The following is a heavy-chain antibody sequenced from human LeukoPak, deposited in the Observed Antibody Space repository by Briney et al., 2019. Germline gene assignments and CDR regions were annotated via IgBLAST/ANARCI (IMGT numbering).Heavy chain of an antibody. CDR3: AKDKGCGGDCYWYCFDY. CDR2: ISYDGSNK. D-gene: IGHD2-21*02. Sequence: GGSLRLSCAASGFTFSSYGMHWVRRAPGKGLEWWAVISYDGSNKYYADSVKGRFTVSRDNSKNTLYLQMNSLRAEDTAVYYCAKDKGCGGDCYWYCFDYWGQGTLVTVSS. J-gene: IGHJ4*02. V-gene: IGHV3-30*18. CDR1: GFTFSSYG.